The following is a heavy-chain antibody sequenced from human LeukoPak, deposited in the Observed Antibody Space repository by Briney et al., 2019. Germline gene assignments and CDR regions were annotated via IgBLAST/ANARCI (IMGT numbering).Heavy chain of an antibody. V-gene: IGHV1-69*13. CDR3: AREGSRSGYSYGPVWFDP. J-gene: IGHJ5*02. CDR1: GGTFSTYA. CDR2: IIPIFGKA. D-gene: IGHD5-18*01. Sequence: SVKVSCKASGGTFSTYAVSWVRQAPGQGLEWMGGIIPIFGKADYAQKFQDRVTITADESTSTAYMELSSLRSEDTAVYYCAREGSRSGYSYGPVWFDPWGQGTLVTVSS.